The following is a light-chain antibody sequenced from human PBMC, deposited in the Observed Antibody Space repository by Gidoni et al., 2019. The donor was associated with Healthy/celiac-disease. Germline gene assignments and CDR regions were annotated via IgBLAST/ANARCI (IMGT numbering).Light chain of an antibody. J-gene: IGKJ1*01. CDR1: QSVLYSSNNKNY. V-gene: IGKV4-1*01. CDR3: KQYDSTPQT. CDR2: WAS. Sequence: DIVMTQSPSSLAVSLGERATNNCKSSQSVLYSSNNKNYLAWYQQKPGQPPRLLIYWASTREFGVPDRFSGSGSGTDFTLTISSLQAEDVAVYYCKQYDSTPQTFGQGTKVEIK.